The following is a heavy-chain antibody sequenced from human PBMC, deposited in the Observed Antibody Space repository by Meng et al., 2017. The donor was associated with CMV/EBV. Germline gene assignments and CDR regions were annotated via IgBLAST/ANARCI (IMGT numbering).Heavy chain of an antibody. J-gene: IGHJ4*02. D-gene: IGHD4-23*01. CDR2: IYTSGST. CDR1: GGSISSYY. Sequence: QLQPQASGLGLVQPSETLSLPCYVSGGSISSYYWSWIRQPAGKGLEWIGRIYTSGSTNYNPSLKSRVTMSVDTSKNQFSLKLSSVTAADTAVYYCTRVLRWNGVIDYWGQGTLVTVSS. CDR3: TRVLRWNGVIDY. V-gene: IGHV4-4*07.